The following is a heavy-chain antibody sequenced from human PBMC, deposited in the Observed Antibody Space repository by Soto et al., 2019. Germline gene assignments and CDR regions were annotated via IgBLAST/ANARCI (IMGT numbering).Heavy chain of an antibody. V-gene: IGHV3-53*01. Sequence: LRLSCAASGFTVSSNYMGWVRQAPGKGLEWVSVIYSGGSTYYADSVKGRFTISRDNSKNTLYLRMNSLRAEDTAVYYCARGPSYYGMDVWGQGTTVTVSS. CDR2: IYSGGST. CDR3: ARGPSYYGMDV. CDR1: GFTVSSNY. J-gene: IGHJ6*02.